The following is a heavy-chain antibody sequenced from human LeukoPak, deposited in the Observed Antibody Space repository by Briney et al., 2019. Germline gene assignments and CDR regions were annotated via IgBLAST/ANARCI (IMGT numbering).Heavy chain of an antibody. CDR1: GFTFRSSE. Sequence: GGSLRLSCAASGFTFRSSEMNWVRQAPGTGLEWVSYISSSGFTISYGDSVKGRFTISRDNAKNSLYLQMNSLRAEDTAVYYCARVTVATILNWGQGALVTVSS. CDR2: ISSSGFTI. D-gene: IGHD5-24*01. CDR3: ARVTVATILN. V-gene: IGHV3-48*03. J-gene: IGHJ4*02.